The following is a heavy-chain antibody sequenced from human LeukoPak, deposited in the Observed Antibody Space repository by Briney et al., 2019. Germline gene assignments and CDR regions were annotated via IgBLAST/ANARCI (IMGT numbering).Heavy chain of an antibody. CDR1: GYTFTSYA. CDR3: ARVGDYYGWSGYGAGFDY. V-gene: IGHV1-3*01. Sequence: ASVKVSCKASGYTFTSYAMHWVRQAPGQRLEWMGWINAGNGNTKYSQKFQGRVTITRDTSASTAYMELSSLRSEDTAVYYCARVGDYYGWSGYGAGFDYWGQGTLVTVSS. D-gene: IGHD3-22*01. CDR2: INAGNGNT. J-gene: IGHJ4*02.